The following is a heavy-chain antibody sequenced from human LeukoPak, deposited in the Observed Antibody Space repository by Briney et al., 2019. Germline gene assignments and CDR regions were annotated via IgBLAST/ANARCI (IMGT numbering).Heavy chain of an antibody. Sequence: SETLSLTCTVSGGSISSYYWSWIRQPPGKGLEWIGEINHSGSTNYNPSLKSRVTISVDTSKNQFPLKLSSVTAADTAVYYCARGDYDYVWGSYRRVYFDYWGQGTLVTVSS. CDR2: INHSGST. D-gene: IGHD3-16*02. CDR3: ARGDYDYVWGSYRRVYFDY. J-gene: IGHJ4*02. V-gene: IGHV4-34*01. CDR1: GGSISSYY.